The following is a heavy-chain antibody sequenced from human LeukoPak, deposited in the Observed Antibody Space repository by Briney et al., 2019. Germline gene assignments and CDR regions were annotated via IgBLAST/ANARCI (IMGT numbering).Heavy chain of an antibody. Sequence: GASVKVSCKASGYTFTSYAMHWVRQAPGQRLGWMGWINAGNGNTKYSQKFQGRVTITRDTSASTAYMELSSLRSEDTAVYYCARVDYDILTGYSDVYFDYWGQGTLVTVSS. D-gene: IGHD3-9*01. V-gene: IGHV1-3*01. CDR1: GYTFTSYA. CDR2: INAGNGNT. J-gene: IGHJ4*02. CDR3: ARVDYDILTGYSDVYFDY.